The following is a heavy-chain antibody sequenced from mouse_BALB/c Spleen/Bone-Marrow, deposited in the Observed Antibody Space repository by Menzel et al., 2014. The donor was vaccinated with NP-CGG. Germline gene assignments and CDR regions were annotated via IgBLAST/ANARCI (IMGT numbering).Heavy chain of an antibody. V-gene: IGHV14-3*02. CDR1: GFNIKDTY. J-gene: IGHJ3*01. CDR3: ANYYYGSSSFAY. CDR2: IDPANGNT. Sequence: EVQLQQSGAELVKPGASVKLSYTASGFNIKDTYMHWVKQRPEQGLEWIGRIDPANGNTKYDPKFQGKATITADTSYNAAYLQLSSLTSEDTAVYYCANYYYGSSSFAYWGQGTMVTVSA. D-gene: IGHD1-1*01.